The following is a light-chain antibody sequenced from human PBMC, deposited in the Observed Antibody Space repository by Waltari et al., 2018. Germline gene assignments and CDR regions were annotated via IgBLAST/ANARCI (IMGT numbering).Light chain of an antibody. CDR1: RSNIGNNG. CDR2: YDD. V-gene: IGLV1-36*01. J-gene: IGLJ3*02. Sequence: HSVLTQPPSVSEAPRQRVAIPCPGSRSNIGNNGGHWYLQVPGKAPKLLIYYDDLLPSGVSDRFSGARSGTTASLAISGLQSEDEGDYYCATWDNTLSGWVFGGGTRLTVL. CDR3: ATWDNTLSGWV.